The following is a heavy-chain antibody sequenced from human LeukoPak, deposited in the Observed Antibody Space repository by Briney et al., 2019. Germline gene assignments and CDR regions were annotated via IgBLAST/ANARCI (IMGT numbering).Heavy chain of an antibody. D-gene: IGHD3-10*01. CDR3: ARSGGDRVEMPTIIDS. V-gene: IGHV4-59*01. CDR1: RGSTRSYY. J-gene: IGHJ5*01. Sequence: SETLSLTFTVSRGSTRSYYCSWIRQPPGRGLEWIGCIHYSGSTNYNPSLKSRVTMLVDTSKNKFSLRLRSVTAADTAVYYCARSGGDRVEMPTIIDSWGQRTLVTVSS. CDR2: IHYSGST.